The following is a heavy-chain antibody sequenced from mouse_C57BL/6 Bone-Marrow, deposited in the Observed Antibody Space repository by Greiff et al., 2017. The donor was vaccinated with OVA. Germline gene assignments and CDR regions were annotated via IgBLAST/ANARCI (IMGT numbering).Heavy chain of an antibody. J-gene: IGHJ2*01. Sequence: VQLQQSGAELVRPGASVTLSCKASGYTFTDYEMHWVKQTPVHGLEWIGAIDPETGGTAYNQKFKGKAILTADKSSSTAYMELRSLTSEDSAVYYCTEGGYYLDYWGQGTTLTVSS. CDR3: TEGGYYLDY. V-gene: IGHV1-15*01. CDR1: GYTFTDYE. CDR2: IDPETGGT.